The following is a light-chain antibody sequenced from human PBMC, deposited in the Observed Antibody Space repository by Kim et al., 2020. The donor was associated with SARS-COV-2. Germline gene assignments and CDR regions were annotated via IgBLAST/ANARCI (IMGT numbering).Light chain of an antibody. CDR1: NIGSKN. CDR2: RDS. Sequence: VALGQTARITWGRNNIGSKNVHWYQKKPGQAPVLVIYRDSNRPSGIPERFSGSNSGNTATLTISRAQAGDEADYYCQVWDSSTAVFGGGTQLTVL. J-gene: IGLJ3*02. V-gene: IGLV3-9*01. CDR3: QVWDSSTAV.